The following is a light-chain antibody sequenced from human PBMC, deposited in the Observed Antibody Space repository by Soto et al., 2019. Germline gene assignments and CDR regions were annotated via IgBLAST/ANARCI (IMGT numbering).Light chain of an antibody. J-gene: IGLJ2*01. V-gene: IGLV2-14*03. CDR1: SSDIGAYDY. CDR3: SSYTTTTPVI. CDR2: YVD. Sequence: QSALTQPASVSGSPGQSVTISCTGTSSDIGAYDYVSWYQQYPGKAPKLVISYVDDRPSGVSDRFSGSKSGNTASLTISGLQAEDEADYYCSSYTTTTPVIFGGGTKL.